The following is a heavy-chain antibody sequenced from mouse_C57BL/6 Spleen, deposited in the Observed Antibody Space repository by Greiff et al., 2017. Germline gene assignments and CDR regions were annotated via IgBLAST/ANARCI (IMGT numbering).Heavy chain of an antibody. CDR1: GYSFTGYY. J-gene: IGHJ2*01. Sequence: VQLQQSGPELVKPGASVKISCKASGYSFTGYYMNWVKQSPEKSLEWIGEINPSTGGTTYNQKFKAKATLTVDKSSSTAYMQLKSLTSEDSAVYYCASYYEDYFDYWGQGTTLTVSS. D-gene: IGHD2-10*01. CDR2: INPSTGGT. V-gene: IGHV1-42*01. CDR3: ASYYEDYFDY.